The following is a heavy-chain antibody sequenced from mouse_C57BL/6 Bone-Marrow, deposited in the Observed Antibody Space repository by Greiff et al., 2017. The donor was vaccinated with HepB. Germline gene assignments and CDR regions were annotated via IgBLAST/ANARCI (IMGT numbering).Heavy chain of an antibody. J-gene: IGHJ4*01. CDR1: GYTFTDYT. V-gene: IGHV1-78*01. CDR2: IYPRDGTT. Sequence: QVQLQQSDAELVKPGASVKISCKVSGYTFTDYTIHWMKQRPEQGLEWIGYIYPRDGTTKYNEKFKGKATLTADKSSSTAYMQLNSLTSEDSAVYVCTRREDYYAMDYWGQGTSVTVSS. CDR3: TRREDYYAMDY.